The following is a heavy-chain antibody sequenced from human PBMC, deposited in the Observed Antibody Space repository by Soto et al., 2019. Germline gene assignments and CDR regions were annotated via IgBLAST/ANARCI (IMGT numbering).Heavy chain of an antibody. CDR3: ASQIAARRDDAFDI. CDR2: IYPGDSDT. J-gene: IGHJ3*02. CDR1: GYSFTIYC. V-gene: IGHV5-51*01. Sequence: GESLKISCNGSGYSFTIYCIGLVLQMPGKGLEWMGIIYPGDSDTRYSPSFQGQVTISADKSISTAYLQWSSLKASDTAMYYCASQIAARRDDAFDIWGQGTMVTVSS. D-gene: IGHD6-6*01.